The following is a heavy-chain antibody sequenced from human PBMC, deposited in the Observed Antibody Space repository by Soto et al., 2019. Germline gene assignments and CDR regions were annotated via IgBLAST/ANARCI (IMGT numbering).Heavy chain of an antibody. D-gene: IGHD3-16*01. V-gene: IGHV4-31*03. J-gene: IGHJ4*02. CDR2: IYYSGSS. CDR1: GGSISSGGYY. Sequence: QVQLQESGPGLVKPSQTLSLTCTVSGGSISSGGYYWSWIRHHPGKGLDWIVYIYYSGSSYYNPSLKSRVTIPVDTSKIQFCLKLSSVAAADTAVYSCATDTLAHGGFDYWGQVTLVTVSS. CDR3: ATDTLAHGGFDY.